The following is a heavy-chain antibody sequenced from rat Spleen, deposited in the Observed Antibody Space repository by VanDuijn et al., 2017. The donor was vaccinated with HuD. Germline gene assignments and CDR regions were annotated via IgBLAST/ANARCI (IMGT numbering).Heavy chain of an antibody. CDR3: ARWDYYDGTYGVMDA. CDR2: INGAGST. J-gene: IGHJ4*01. D-gene: IGHD1-12*02. Sequence: EVQLQESGPGLVKPSQSLSLTCSLTFYSITSSYRWSWVRKFPGNKLEWMGYINGAGSTNYNPSLKSRISITRDTSKNQVFLQVNSVTTEDTATYYCARWDYYDGTYGVMDAWGQGASVTVSS. CDR1: FYSITSSYR. V-gene: IGHV3-3*01.